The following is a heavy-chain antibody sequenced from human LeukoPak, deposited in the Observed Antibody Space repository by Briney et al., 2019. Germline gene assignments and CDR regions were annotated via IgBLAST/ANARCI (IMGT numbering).Heavy chain of an antibody. J-gene: IGHJ4*02. D-gene: IGHD1-26*01. V-gene: IGHV3-7*01. CDR1: GFTFSSYW. Sequence: GGSLRLSCAASGFTFSSYWMSWVRQAPGKGLEWVANMNQDGSEKYYVDSVKGRFTISRDNAKNSPYLQMNNLRAEDTAVYYCARGGELLRPADYWGQGTLVTVSS. CDR2: MNQDGSEK. CDR3: ARGGELLRPADY.